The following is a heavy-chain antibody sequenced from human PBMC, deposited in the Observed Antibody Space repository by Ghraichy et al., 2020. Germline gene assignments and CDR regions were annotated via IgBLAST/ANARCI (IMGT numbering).Heavy chain of an antibody. J-gene: IGHJ5*02. Sequence: SETLSLTCTVSGGSISSSTHYWGWIRQPTGKGLEWIGTIYYSGSTYYNPSLKSRVTISVDTSKNQFSLKLSSVTAADTAVYYCARDAGLVRGDPYNWFDPWGQGTLVTIAS. D-gene: IGHD3-10*01. CDR3: ARDAGLVRGDPYNWFDP. V-gene: IGHV4-39*07. CDR1: GGSISSSTHY. CDR2: IYYSGST.